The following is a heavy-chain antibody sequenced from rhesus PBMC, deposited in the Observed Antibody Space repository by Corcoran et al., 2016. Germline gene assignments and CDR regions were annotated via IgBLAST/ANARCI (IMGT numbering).Heavy chain of an antibody. Sequence: EVQLVQSGAEVKRPGESLKISCKTSGFSFTRYWVRRVCQMAGKGLEWVRAIDPSDSDTRYNPSFQGQYTISADTSISTTYLQWSSLKASDSATYYCAKETVATYGLDSWGQGVVVTVSS. J-gene: IGHJ6*01. CDR2: IDPSDSDT. V-gene: IGHV5-2*01. D-gene: IGHD2-21*01. CDR3: AKETVATYGLDS. CDR1: GFSFTRYW.